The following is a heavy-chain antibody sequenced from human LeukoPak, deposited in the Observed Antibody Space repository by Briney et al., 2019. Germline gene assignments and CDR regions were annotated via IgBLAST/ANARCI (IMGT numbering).Heavy chain of an antibody. CDR1: GFTFSSYG. CDR2: ISGSGGST. J-gene: IGHJ6*03. V-gene: IGHV3-23*01. Sequence: GGSLRLSCAASGFTFSSYGMSWVRQAPGKGLEWVSAISGSGGSTYYADSVKGRFTISRDNSKNTLYLQMNSLRAEDTAVYCCARGMMKGAITMIRGARGWFYMDVWGKGTTVTISS. D-gene: IGHD3-10*01. CDR3: ARGMMKGAITMIRGARGWFYMDV.